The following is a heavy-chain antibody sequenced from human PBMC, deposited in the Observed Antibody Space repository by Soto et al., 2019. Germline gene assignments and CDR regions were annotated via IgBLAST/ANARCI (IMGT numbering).Heavy chain of an antibody. CDR3: ARDRDHYGSGNYYNRIDF. CDR2: IIPIFGTP. J-gene: IGHJ4*02. Sequence: QVQLVQSGAEVKKPGSSVKVSCKASGGIFSTYAISWLRQAPGQGLEWMGGIIPIFGTPNYAQKFQGRGTITADESTSTAYMELSRLRSEDTAGYYCARDRDHYGSGNYYNRIDFWGQGTLVTVSS. D-gene: IGHD3-10*01. V-gene: IGHV1-69*01. CDR1: GGIFSTYA.